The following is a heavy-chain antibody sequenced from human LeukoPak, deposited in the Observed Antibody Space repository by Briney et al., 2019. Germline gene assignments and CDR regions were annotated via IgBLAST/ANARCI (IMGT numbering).Heavy chain of an antibody. D-gene: IGHD3-9*01. V-gene: IGHV4-61*02. CDR1: GDSISSDDYY. Sequence: SETLSLTCTVSGDSISSDDYYWSWIRQPAGKGLEWIGRIYTSGSTNYNPSLKSRVTMSVDTSKNQFSLKLSPVTAADTAVYYCARDSGYFDWLMDVWGKGTTVTISS. CDR3: ARDSGYFDWLMDV. J-gene: IGHJ6*04. CDR2: IYTSGST.